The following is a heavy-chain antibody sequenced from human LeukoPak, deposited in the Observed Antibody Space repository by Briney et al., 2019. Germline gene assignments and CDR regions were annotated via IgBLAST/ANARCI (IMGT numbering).Heavy chain of an antibody. CDR2: IYYSGST. V-gene: IGHV4-31*03. CDR3: ARVKVVAATSFYFDY. D-gene: IGHD2-15*01. CDR1: GGSISSGGYY. Sequence: TSETLSLTCTVSGGSISSGGYYWSWIRQHPGKGLEWIGYIYYSGSTYYNPSLKSRVTISVDTSKNQFSLKLSSVTAADSAVYYCARVKVVAATSFYFDYWGQGTLVTVSS. J-gene: IGHJ4*02.